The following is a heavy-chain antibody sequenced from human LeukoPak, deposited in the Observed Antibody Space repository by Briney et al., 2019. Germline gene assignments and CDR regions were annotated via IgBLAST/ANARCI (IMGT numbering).Heavy chain of an antibody. CDR2: FYYSGST. CDR1: GGSISSYY. Sequence: SETLSLTCTVSGGSISSYYWSWIRQPPGKGLEWIGYFYYSGSTNYNPSLKSRVTISVDTSKNQFSLKLSSVAAADTAVYYCARGRVPGYWGQGTLVTVSS. V-gene: IGHV4-59*01. D-gene: IGHD3-3*01. CDR3: ARGRVPGY. J-gene: IGHJ4*02.